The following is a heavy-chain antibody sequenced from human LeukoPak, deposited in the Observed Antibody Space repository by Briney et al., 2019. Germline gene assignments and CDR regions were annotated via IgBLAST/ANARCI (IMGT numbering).Heavy chain of an antibody. CDR2: IWYDGSNK. D-gene: IGHD3-22*01. CDR1: GFTFSSYG. Sequence: GALRLSCASSGFTFSSYGMHWVRQAPGKGVEWVAVIWYDGSNKYYADSVKGRFTISRDNSKNTLYLQMNSLRAEDTAAYYCARDPPSYCYDSSGYFDYWGQGTLVTVSS. V-gene: IGHV3-33*01. J-gene: IGHJ4*02. CDR3: ARDPPSYCYDSSGYFDY.